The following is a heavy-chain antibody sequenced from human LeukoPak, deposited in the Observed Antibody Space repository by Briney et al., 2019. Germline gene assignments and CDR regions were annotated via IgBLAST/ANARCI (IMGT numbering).Heavy chain of an antibody. Sequence: GGSLRLSCAASGLTFSSYAMSWVRQAPGKGLEWVSAISGSGGSTYYADSVKGRFTISRDNSKNTLYLQMNSLRAEDTAVYYCANVGYCSSTSCYLEYFQHWGQGTLVTVSS. J-gene: IGHJ1*01. D-gene: IGHD2-2*01. V-gene: IGHV3-23*01. CDR1: GLTFSSYA. CDR3: ANVGYCSSTSCYLEYFQH. CDR2: ISGSGGST.